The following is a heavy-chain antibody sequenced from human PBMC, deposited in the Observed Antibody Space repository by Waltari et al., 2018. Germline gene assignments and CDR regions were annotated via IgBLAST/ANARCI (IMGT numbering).Heavy chain of an antibody. CDR2: IYTNGNT. CDR1: GGSINPYY. D-gene: IGHD2-8*01. CDR3: ARGRVYAYDAFDI. J-gene: IGHJ3*02. Sequence: QVQLQESGPGLVKPSETLSLTCTVSGGSINPYYWSWIRQPAGKGLEWIGRIYTNGNTNYNPSLKSRFTMSVDTSKNQFSLKLRSVTAADTAVYYCARGRVYAYDAFDIWGQGTMVTVSS. V-gene: IGHV4-4*07.